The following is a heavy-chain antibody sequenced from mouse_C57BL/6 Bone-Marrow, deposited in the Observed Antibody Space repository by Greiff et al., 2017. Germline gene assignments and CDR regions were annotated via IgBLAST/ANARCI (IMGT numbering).Heavy chain of an antibody. V-gene: IGHV14-4*01. CDR3: TTPPYYCGSRYYSD. CDR1: GFNIKDDY. D-gene: IGHD1-1*01. CDR2: IDPENGDT. J-gene: IGHJ3*01. Sequence: EVQLQQSGAELVRPGASVKLSCTASGFNIKDDYMHWVKQRPEQGLEWIGWIDPENGDTEYASKFQGKATITADTSSNTAYLQLSSLTSEDTAVYYCTTPPYYCGSRYYSDWGQGTLVTVPA.